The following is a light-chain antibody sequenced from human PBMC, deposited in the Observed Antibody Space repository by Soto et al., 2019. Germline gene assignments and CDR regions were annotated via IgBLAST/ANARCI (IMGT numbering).Light chain of an antibody. CDR3: SSHAGSNNPFV. J-gene: IGLJ1*01. Sequence: QSALTQPPSASGSPGQSVTISCTGTSSDVGGYNYVSWYQQHPGKAPKVLIYDVNKRPSGVPDRFSGSKSGNTASLTVSALQPEDEADYYYSSHAGSNNPFVFGTGTKLTVL. CDR2: DVN. CDR1: SSDVGGYNY. V-gene: IGLV2-8*01.